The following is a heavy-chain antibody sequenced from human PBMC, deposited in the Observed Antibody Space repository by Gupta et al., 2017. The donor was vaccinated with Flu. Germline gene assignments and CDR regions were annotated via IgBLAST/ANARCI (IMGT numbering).Heavy chain of an antibody. CDR1: GFAFSYSG. J-gene: IGHJ4*02. D-gene: IGHD6-25*01. Sequence: VHLVESGGGVVQPGGSLRLSCVASGFAFSYSGMHWVRQAPGKGLAWVTVMWPDGSITDYDDSVKGRFIISRDNSKNTVYLQMNSLTAEDTAVYYCPRDRRDYSTGPDDHWGQGTLVTVSS. CDR2: MWPDGSIT. V-gene: IGHV3-33*01. CDR3: PRDRRDYSTGPDDH.